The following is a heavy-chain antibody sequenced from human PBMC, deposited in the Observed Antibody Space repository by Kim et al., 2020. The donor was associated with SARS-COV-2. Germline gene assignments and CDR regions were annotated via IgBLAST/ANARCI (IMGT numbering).Heavy chain of an antibody. Sequence: GGSLRLSCVASGFSSRNYWLSWVRKAPGKGLEWVAMTKKDGSEKYYVDSMKGRLINSRDNAKNSMYLQMNSLRAEDTAVYYCESLDTATFWGSSVWGQGTLVTVSS. CDR3: ESLDTATFWGSSV. J-gene: IGHJ4*02. CDR2: TKKDGSEK. CDR1: GFSSRNYW. D-gene: IGHD5-18*01. V-gene: IGHV3-7*01.